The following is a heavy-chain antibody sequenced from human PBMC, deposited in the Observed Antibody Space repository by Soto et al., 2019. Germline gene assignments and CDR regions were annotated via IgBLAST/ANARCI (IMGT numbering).Heavy chain of an antibody. CDR3: ARDQFGPGPDCSSTSCYYPFDI. CDR1: GGSISSGGYY. V-gene: IGHV4-31*03. D-gene: IGHD2-2*01. Sequence: SETLSLTCTVSGGSISSGGYYWSWIRQHPGKGLEWIGYIYYSGSTYYNPSLKSRVTISVDTSKNQFSLKLSSVTAADTAVYYCARDQFGPGPDCSSTSCYYPFDIWGQGTMVTVSS. CDR2: IYYSGST. J-gene: IGHJ3*02.